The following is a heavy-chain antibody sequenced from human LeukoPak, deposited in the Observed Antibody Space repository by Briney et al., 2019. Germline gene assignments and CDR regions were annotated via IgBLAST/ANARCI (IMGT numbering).Heavy chain of an antibody. D-gene: IGHD1-26*01. CDR2: ISGSGGST. CDR1: GFTFRSYA. Sequence: GGSLRLSCAASGFTFRSYAMSWVRQAPGKGLEWVATISGSGGSTYYADSVKGRFTISRDNSRDTLYLQMNGLRAEDTAVYFCAKREIVGPTNYFQHWGQGTLVTVSS. J-gene: IGHJ1*01. CDR3: AKREIVGPTNYFQH. V-gene: IGHV3-23*01.